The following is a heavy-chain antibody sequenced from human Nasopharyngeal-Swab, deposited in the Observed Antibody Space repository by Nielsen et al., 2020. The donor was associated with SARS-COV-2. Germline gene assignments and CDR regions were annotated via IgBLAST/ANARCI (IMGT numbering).Heavy chain of an antibody. CDR2: IYYSGST. D-gene: IGHD3-10*01. CDR3: ARITMVRGVMYYYYMDV. V-gene: IGHV4-30-4*08. J-gene: IGHJ6*03. Sequence: SETLSLTCTVSGGSISSGDYYWSWIRQPPGKGLEWIGYIYYSGSTYYNPSLKSRVTISVDTSKNQFSLKLSSVTAADTAVYYCARITMVRGVMYYYYMDVWGKGTTVTVSS. CDR1: GGSISSGDYY.